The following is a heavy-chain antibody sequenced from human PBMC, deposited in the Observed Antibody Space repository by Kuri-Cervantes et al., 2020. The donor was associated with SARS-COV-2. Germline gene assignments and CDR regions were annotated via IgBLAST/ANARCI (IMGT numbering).Heavy chain of an antibody. CDR2: FDPEDGET. D-gene: IGHD2-8*01. CDR3: ARDPEWSVNSWFDP. Sequence: ASVKVSCKVSGYTLTELSMHWVRQAPGKGLEWMGGFDPEDGETIYAQKFQGRVTMTEDTSTDTAYMELSSLRSDDTAVYYCARDPEWSVNSWFDPWGQGTLVTVSS. CDR1: GYTLTELS. V-gene: IGHV1-24*01. J-gene: IGHJ5*02.